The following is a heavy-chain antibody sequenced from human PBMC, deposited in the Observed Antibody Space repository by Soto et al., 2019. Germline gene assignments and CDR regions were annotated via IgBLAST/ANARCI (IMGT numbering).Heavy chain of an antibody. CDR2: IYYSGST. Sequence: QLQLQESGPGLVKPSETLSLTCTVSGGSISSSSYYWGWIRQPPGKGLEWIGSIYYSGSTYYNPSLKSRVTISVDTSKNQFSLKLSSVTAADTAVYCCARQHTKYSYGHYWYFDLWGRGTLVTVSS. CDR1: GGSISSSSYY. J-gene: IGHJ2*01. CDR3: ARQHTKYSYGHYWYFDL. V-gene: IGHV4-39*01. D-gene: IGHD5-18*01.